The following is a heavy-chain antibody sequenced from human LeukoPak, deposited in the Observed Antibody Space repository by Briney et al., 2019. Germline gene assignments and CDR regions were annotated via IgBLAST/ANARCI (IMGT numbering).Heavy chain of an antibody. J-gene: IGHJ4*02. D-gene: IGHD2-15*01. CDR2: ISAYNGNT. CDR3: ARDLRYCSGGSCYGPSDY. Sequence: GASVKVSCKASGYTFTSYGISWVRQAPGQGLEWMGWISAYNGNTNYAQKLQGRVTMTTDTSTSTAYMELRSLRSDDTAVYYCARDLRYCSGGSCYGPSDYWGQGTLVTVSS. V-gene: IGHV1-18*01. CDR1: GYTFTSYG.